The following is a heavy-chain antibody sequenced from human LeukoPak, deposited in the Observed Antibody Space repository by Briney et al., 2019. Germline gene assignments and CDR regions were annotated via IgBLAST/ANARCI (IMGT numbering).Heavy chain of an antibody. Sequence: PGRSLRLSCSASGFTFSSYGMHWVRQAPGKGLEWVAVISYDGSNKYYADSVKGRFTISRDNSKNTLYLQMNSLRAEDTAVYYCARSYCSGGSCSYYYYYGMDVWGKGTTVTVSS. D-gene: IGHD2-15*01. J-gene: IGHJ6*04. CDR1: GFTFSSYG. CDR3: ARSYCSGGSCSYYYYYGMDV. V-gene: IGHV3-30*03. CDR2: ISYDGSNK.